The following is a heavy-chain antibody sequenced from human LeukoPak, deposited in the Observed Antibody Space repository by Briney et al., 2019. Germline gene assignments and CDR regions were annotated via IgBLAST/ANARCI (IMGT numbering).Heavy chain of an antibody. Sequence: PSETLSLTCAVYGGSFSGYYWSWIRQPPGKGLEWIGEINHSGSTNYNPSLKSRVTISVDTSKNQFSLKLSSVTAADTAVHYCAREAMVTSPGAFDIWGQGTMVTVSS. CDR2: INHSGST. CDR1: GGSFSGYY. D-gene: IGHD5-18*01. J-gene: IGHJ3*02. V-gene: IGHV4-34*01. CDR3: AREAMVTSPGAFDI.